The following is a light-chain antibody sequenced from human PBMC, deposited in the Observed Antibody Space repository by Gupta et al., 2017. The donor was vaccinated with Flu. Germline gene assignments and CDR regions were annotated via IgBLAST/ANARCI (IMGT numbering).Light chain of an antibody. Sequence: EIVLTQSPATLSLSAGERTTLSCTGSQVVSSYLAWYQQKPGQAPRLLIYDASNRATGIPARFSGSGSGTDFTLTISRLEPEDFAVYYCQQRSNWTWTFGQGTKVEIK. CDR3: QQRSNWTWT. CDR1: QVVSSY. J-gene: IGKJ1*01. V-gene: IGKV3D-11*01. CDR2: DAS.